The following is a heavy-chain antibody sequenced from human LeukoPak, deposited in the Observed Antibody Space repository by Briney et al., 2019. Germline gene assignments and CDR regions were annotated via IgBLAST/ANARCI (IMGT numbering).Heavy chain of an antibody. V-gene: IGHV4-59*12. D-gene: IGHD3-3*01. CDR1: SGSIDNEH. J-gene: IGHJ4*02. CDR2: TLYGGSN. CDR3: VSLLFGGAGRGN. Sequence: SETLSLTCSVSSGSIDNEHWCWVRQPPGKGLEWIGHTLYGGSNKFNPSLKSRVTISVDRSKNQFSLTLISVTAADTAVYYCVSLLFGGAGRGNWGQGSLVTASS.